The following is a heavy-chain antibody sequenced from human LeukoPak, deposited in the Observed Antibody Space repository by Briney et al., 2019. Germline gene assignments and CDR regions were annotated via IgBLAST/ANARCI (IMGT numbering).Heavy chain of an antibody. CDR1: GFTVSSNY. Sequence: PGGSLRLSCAASGFTVSSNYMSWVRQAPGKGLEWVSVIYSGGSTYYADSVKGRFTISRDNSKNTLYLQMNSLRAEDTAVYYCAGGGIVVVVAATLFDYWGQGTLVTVSS. D-gene: IGHD2-15*01. CDR3: AGGGIVVVVAATLFDY. V-gene: IGHV3-53*01. J-gene: IGHJ4*02. CDR2: IYSGGST.